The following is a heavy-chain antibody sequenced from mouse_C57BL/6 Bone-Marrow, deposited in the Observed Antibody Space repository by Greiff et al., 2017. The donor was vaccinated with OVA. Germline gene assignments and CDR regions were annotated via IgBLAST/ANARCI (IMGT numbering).Heavy chain of an antibody. D-gene: IGHD2-1*01. V-gene: IGHV5-6*01. CDR1: GFTFSSYG. Sequence: EVQGVESGGDLVKPGGSLKLSCPASGFTFSSYGMSWVRQTPDKRLEWVATISSGGSYTYYPDSVKGRFTISRDNAKNTLYLQMSSLKSEDTAMYYCARHGALYYGNYYAMDYWGQGTSVTVSS. J-gene: IGHJ4*01. CDR3: ARHGALYYGNYYAMDY. CDR2: ISSGGSYT.